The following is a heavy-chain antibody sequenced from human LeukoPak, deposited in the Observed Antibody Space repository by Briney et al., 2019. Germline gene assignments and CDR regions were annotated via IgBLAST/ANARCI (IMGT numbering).Heavy chain of an antibody. V-gene: IGHV3-48*01. CDR3: ARGPYSSNPREGDYYYYYMDV. CDR2: ISSSSSTI. J-gene: IGHJ6*03. D-gene: IGHD6-13*01. Sequence: GGSLRLSCAASGFTFSSYSMNWVRQAPGKGLEWVSYISSSSSTIYYADSVKGRFTISRDNAKNSLYLQMNSLRAEDTAVYYCARGPYSSNPREGDYYYYYMDVWGKGTTVTVSS. CDR1: GFTFSSYS.